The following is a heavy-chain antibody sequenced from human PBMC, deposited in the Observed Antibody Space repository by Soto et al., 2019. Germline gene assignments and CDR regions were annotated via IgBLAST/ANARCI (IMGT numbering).Heavy chain of an antibody. CDR1: GFTFSSYW. D-gene: IGHD6-6*01. V-gene: IGHV3-7*05. CDR3: ARQGAARHEGLYYYYYYGMDV. CDR2: IKQDGSEK. Sequence: GVSLRLSCAASGFTFSSYWMSWVRQAPGKGLEWVANIKQDGSEKYYVDSVKGRFTISRDNAKNSLYLQMNSLRAEDTAVYYCARQGAARHEGLYYYYYYGMDVWGQGTTVTVSS. J-gene: IGHJ6*02.